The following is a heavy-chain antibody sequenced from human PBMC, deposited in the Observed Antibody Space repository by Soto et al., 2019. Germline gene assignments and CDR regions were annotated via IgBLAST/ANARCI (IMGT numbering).Heavy chain of an antibody. D-gene: IGHD2-15*01. CDR2: ISYDGSNK. Sequence: GGSLRLSCAASGFTFSSYAMNWVRQAPGKGLEWVAVISYDGSNKYYADSVKGRFTISRDNSKNTLYLQMNSLRADDTAVYYCARASGGFWDAYFDYWGQGTLVTVSS. CDR3: ARASGGFWDAYFDY. CDR1: GFTFSSYA. V-gene: IGHV3-30-3*01. J-gene: IGHJ4*02.